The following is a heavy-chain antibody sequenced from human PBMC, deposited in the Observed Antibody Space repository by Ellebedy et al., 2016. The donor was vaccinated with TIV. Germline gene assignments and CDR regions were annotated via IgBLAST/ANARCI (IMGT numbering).Heavy chain of an antibody. Sequence: GESLKISCAASGFTFHNYWMNWVRQAPGKGLEWVANIKQDGSEKYYVDSVKGRFTISRDNTNNSLYLQMNSLRAEDTAVYYCARDRAVGTMDAFDIWGQGTMVTVSS. D-gene: IGHD6-19*01. J-gene: IGHJ3*02. CDR3: ARDRAVGTMDAFDI. CDR2: IKQDGSEK. CDR1: GFTFHNYW. V-gene: IGHV3-7*04.